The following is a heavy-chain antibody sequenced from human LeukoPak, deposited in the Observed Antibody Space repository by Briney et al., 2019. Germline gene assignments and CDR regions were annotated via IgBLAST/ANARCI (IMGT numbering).Heavy chain of an antibody. CDR1: GFTFTNYW. V-gene: IGHV3-23*01. D-gene: IGHD3-22*01. J-gene: IGHJ2*01. CDR3: AKDGYYDSSAYYYVRYFDL. CDR2: MSGSGGST. Sequence: GGSLRLSCAVSGFTFTNYWMSWVRQAPGRGLEWVSAMSGSGGSTYYADSVKGRFTISRDNSKNTLYLQMNSLRAEDTAVYYCAKDGYYDSSAYYYVRYFDLWGRGTLVTVSS.